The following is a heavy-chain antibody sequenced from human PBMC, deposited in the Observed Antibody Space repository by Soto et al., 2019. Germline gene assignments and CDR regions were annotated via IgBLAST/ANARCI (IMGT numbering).Heavy chain of an antibody. D-gene: IGHD2-2*01. J-gene: IGHJ6*02. V-gene: IGHV1-69*01. Sequence: QVQLVQSGAEVKKPGSSVKVSCKVSGGTFSSHSINWVRQAPGQGPEWMGGIIPIFGTENSAQKFQGRVTITADESTSTAYMELSSLTSEDTALYYCSTSVYCSTTRCYYYYGVDVWGQGTTVIVSS. CDR3: STSVYCSTTRCYYYYGVDV. CDR2: IIPIFGTE. CDR1: GGTFSSHS.